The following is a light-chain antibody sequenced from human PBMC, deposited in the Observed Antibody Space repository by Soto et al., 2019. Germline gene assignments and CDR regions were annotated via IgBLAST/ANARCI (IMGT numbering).Light chain of an antibody. Sequence: QSVLTQPRSVSGSPGQSVTISCTGTSSDVGAYNYVSWYQQEPGKAPKLMIYDVIKRPSGVPDRFSGSKSDNAASLTISGLHAEDEADYYCCSYAGTYTYVFGTGTKLTVL. CDR3: CSYAGTYTYV. CDR2: DVI. J-gene: IGLJ1*01. CDR1: SSDVGAYNY. V-gene: IGLV2-11*01.